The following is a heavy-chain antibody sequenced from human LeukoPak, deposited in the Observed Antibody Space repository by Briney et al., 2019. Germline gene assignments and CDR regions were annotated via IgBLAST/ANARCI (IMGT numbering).Heavy chain of an antibody. Sequence: SETLSLTCTVSGGSISSYYWSWIRQPPGKGLEWIGYIYYSGRTNYNPSLKSRVTISVDTSKNQFSLKLSSVTAADTAVYYCARLDSVDYYYGMDVWGQGTTVTVSS. CDR2: IYYSGRT. CDR1: GGSISSYY. J-gene: IGHJ6*02. D-gene: IGHD2-15*01. V-gene: IGHV4-59*08. CDR3: ARLDSVDYYYGMDV.